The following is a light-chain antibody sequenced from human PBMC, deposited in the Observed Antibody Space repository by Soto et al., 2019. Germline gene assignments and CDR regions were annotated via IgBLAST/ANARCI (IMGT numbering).Light chain of an antibody. CDR2: AAS. V-gene: IGKV1-39*01. CDR3: QQSYRTPT. J-gene: IGKJ5*01. CDR1: QGLSSY. Sequence: IQLTQSPSSLSASVGDRVTITCRASQGLSSYLAWYQQKPGKAPKLLIYAASTLQSGVPSRFSGSGSGTDYTLTISSLQPEDFATYYCQQSYRTPTFGQGTRLEIK.